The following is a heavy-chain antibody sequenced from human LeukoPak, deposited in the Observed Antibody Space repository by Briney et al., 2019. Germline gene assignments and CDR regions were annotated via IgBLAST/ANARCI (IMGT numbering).Heavy chain of an antibody. CDR1: GFTFSSYA. D-gene: IGHD3-22*01. CDR2: ISGSGGST. J-gene: IGHJ4*02. CDR3: AEPEGGYYDIRPD. V-gene: IGHV3-23*01. Sequence: PGGSLRLSCEALGFTFSSYALGWVRKAPGRGLEWVSAISGSGGSTYYADSVKGRFTISRDNSKNTLYLQMNSLRAEDTAVYYCAEPEGGYYDIRPDWGQGTLVTVSS.